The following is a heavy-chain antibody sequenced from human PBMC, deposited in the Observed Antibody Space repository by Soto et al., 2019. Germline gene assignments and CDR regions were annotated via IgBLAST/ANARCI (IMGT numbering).Heavy chain of an antibody. J-gene: IGHJ6*02. CDR1: GGSISSNY. D-gene: IGHD5-12*01. Sequence: SETLSLTCSVSGGSISSNYWSWIRQPPGKGLEWIGYIHYSGSTKYNPSLKSRVTISIDTSKNQFSLRLSSVTAADTAVYYCARDRGYGGYDPNYSYYGVDVRRQRTT. CDR2: IHYSGST. CDR3: ARDRGYGGYDPNYSYYGVDV. V-gene: IGHV4-59*01.